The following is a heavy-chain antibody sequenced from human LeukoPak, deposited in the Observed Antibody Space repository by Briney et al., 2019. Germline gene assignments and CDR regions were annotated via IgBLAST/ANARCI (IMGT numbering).Heavy chain of an antibody. J-gene: IGHJ4*02. Sequence: GPLRLSCAASGFTFSSYAMHWVRQAPGKGLEWVAVISYDGSNKYYADSVKGRFTISRDNSKNTLYLQMNSLRAEDTAVYYCAWALNDYSNPIDYWGQGTLVTVSS. CDR2: ISYDGSNK. V-gene: IGHV3-30-3*01. CDR3: AWALNDYSNPIDY. D-gene: IGHD4-11*01. CDR1: GFTFSSYA.